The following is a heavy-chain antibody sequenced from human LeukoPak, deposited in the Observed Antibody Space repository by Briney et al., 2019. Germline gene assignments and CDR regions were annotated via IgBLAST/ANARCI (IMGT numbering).Heavy chain of an antibody. J-gene: IGHJ4*02. Sequence: GGSLRLSCAASGFTFSDYYMSWIRQAPGKGLEWVSYISSSGSTIYYADSVKGRFTISRDNAKNTLYLQMNSLRAEDTAVYYCARDDIVLMVYASTYWGQGTLVTVSS. CDR2: ISSSGSTI. CDR3: ARDDIVLMVYASTY. V-gene: IGHV3-11*04. D-gene: IGHD2-8*01. CDR1: GFTFSDYY.